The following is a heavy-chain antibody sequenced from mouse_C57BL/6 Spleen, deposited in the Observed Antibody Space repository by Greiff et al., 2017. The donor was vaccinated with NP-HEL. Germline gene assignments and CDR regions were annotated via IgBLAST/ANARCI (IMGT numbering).Heavy chain of an antibody. CDR2: IDPSDSYT. D-gene: IGHD3-3*01. CDR1: GYTFTSYW. Sequence: QVQLQQPGAELVKPGASVKLSCKASGYTFTSYWMQWVKQRPGQGLEWIGEIDPSDSYTNYNQKFKGKATLTADKSSSTAYMQLSSLTSEDSAVYFCARRGDGFAYWGQGTLVTVSA. CDR3: ARRGDGFAY. J-gene: IGHJ3*01. V-gene: IGHV1-50*01.